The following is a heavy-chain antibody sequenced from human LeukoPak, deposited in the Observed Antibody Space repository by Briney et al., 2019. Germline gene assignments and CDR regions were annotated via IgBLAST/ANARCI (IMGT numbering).Heavy chain of an antibody. D-gene: IGHD2-8*01. CDR2: IYYSGGT. Sequence: SETLSLTCTVSGGSIISYYWSWLRQPPGKGLEWIGYIYYSGGTNYSPPLKSRVIISVDTSKNQFSLNLSSVTAADTAVYYCARTSLGRMYVFDIWGQGTVVTVSS. CDR3: ARTSLGRMYVFDI. V-gene: IGHV4-59*01. CDR1: GGSIISYY. J-gene: IGHJ3*02.